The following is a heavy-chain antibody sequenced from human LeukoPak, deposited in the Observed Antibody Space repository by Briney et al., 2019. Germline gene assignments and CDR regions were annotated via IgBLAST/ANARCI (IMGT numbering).Heavy chain of an antibody. V-gene: IGHV4-59*08. CDR2: IYYSGST. CDR1: GGSISSHY. D-gene: IGHD3-10*01. Sequence: SETLSLTCTVSGGSISSHYWSWIRQPPGKGLEWIGYIYYSGSTNYNPSLKSRVTISVDTSKNQFSLKLSSVTAADTAVYYCARLPMVRGVIILGGAFDIWGQGTMVTVSS. CDR3: ARLPMVRGVIILGGAFDI. J-gene: IGHJ3*02.